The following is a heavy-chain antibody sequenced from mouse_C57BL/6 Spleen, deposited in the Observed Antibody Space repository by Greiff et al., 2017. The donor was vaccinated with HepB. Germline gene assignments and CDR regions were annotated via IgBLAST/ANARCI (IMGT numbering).Heavy chain of an antibody. CDR1: GFTFSDYG. CDR2: ISSGSSTI. CDR3: ARRGSSHYYAMDY. Sequence: EVMLVESGGGLVKPGGSLKLSCAASGFTFSDYGKHWVRQAPEKGLEWVAYISSGSSTIYYADTVKGRFTISGDNARNTRFLQMTSLRSEATAMYYCARRGSSHYYAMDYWGQGTSVTVSS. D-gene: IGHD1-1*01. V-gene: IGHV5-17*01. J-gene: IGHJ4*01.